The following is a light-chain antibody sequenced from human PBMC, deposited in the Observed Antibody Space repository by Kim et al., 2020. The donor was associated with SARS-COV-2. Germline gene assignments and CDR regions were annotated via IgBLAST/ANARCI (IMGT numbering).Light chain of an antibody. CDR2: ADY. Sequence: SVALGQTARITGEKKNIETKNVHWYQQKPGQAPVLVIYADYNRPSGIPERFSGSNSGDTATLTISGAQPGDEADYYCQLWDRTVVFGGGTQLTVL. J-gene: IGLJ2*01. V-gene: IGLV3-9*01. CDR3: QLWDRTVV. CDR1: NIETKN.